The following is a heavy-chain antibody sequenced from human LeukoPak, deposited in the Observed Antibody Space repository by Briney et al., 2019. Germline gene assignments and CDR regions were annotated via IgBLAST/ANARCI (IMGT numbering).Heavy chain of an antibody. D-gene: IGHD3-22*01. CDR2: IYYSGTT. J-gene: IGHJ4*02. V-gene: IGHV4-59*01. CDR3: AKGTTYYFDSSGYYSDY. CDR1: GGSISSSY. Sequence: SETLSLACTVSGGSISSSYWSWIRQPPGKGLEWIGYIYYSGTTNYNPSLKSRVTISVDTSKNQFSLILSSVTAADTAVYYCAKGTTYYFDSSGYYSDYWGQGTLVTVSS.